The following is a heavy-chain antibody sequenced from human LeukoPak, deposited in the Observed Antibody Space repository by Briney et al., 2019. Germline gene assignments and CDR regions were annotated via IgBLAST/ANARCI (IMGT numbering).Heavy chain of an antibody. J-gene: IGHJ6*03. D-gene: IGHD1-26*01. V-gene: IGHV4-61*02. Sequence: SETLSLTCTVSGGSISSGSYYWSWIRQPAGKGLEWIGRIYTSGSTNYNPSLKSRVTISVDTSKNQFSLKLSSVTAADTAVYYCARGHPFFSGSYYSSDYYYYMDVWGKGTTVTVSS. CDR3: ARGHPFFSGSYYSSDYYYYMDV. CDR1: GGSISSGSYY. CDR2: IYTSGST.